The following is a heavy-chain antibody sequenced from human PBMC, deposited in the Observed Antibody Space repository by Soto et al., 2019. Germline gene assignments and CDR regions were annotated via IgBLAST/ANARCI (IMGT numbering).Heavy chain of an antibody. Sequence: EVQLVESGGNLVQPGRSLKLSCAVSGFTVSLNYMTWVRQAPGKGLEWVSLIYSDGTTYYADCVKDRFIISRDNSKNTLDHQMNNLRAEDKAKYHCASWYDSSWFSNVWGNGTTVPGSS. J-gene: IGHJ6*04. D-gene: IGHD6-13*01. V-gene: IGHV3-66*01. CDR2: IYSDGTT. CDR1: GFTVSLNY. CDR3: ASWYDSSWFSNV.